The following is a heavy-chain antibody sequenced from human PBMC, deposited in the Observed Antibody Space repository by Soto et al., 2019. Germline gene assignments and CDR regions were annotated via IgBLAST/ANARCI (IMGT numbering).Heavy chain of an antibody. V-gene: IGHV1-69*08. Sequence: QVQLVQSGAEVKKPGSSVKVSCKASGGTFSSYTISWVRQAPGQGLEWMGRIIPILGIANYAQKFQGRVTITADKSTSTAYRELSSLRSEDTAVYYCARDQYSSSWYRWFDPWGQGTLVTVSS. CDR3: ARDQYSSSWYRWFDP. J-gene: IGHJ5*02. CDR1: GGTFSSYT. D-gene: IGHD6-13*01. CDR2: IIPILGIA.